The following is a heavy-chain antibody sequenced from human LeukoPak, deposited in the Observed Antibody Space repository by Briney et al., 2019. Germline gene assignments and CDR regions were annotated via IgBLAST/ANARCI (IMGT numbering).Heavy chain of an antibody. CDR1: GYTFTDYY. J-gene: IGHJ4*02. Sequence: ASVTISSKVSGYTFTDYYMHWVQQAPGKGLEWMGLVDPEDGETIYAEKFHGRVTITADTSTDTAYMELSSLRSEDTAVYYCATPAKYYYDSSGYYWGQGTLVTVSS. D-gene: IGHD3-22*01. CDR2: VDPEDGET. V-gene: IGHV1-69-2*01. CDR3: ATPAKYYYDSSGYY.